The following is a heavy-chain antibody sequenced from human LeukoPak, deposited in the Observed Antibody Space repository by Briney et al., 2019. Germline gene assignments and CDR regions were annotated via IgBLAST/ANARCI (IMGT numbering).Heavy chain of an antibody. V-gene: IGHV1-58*02. Sequence: SVKVPCKASGFTFTSSAMQWVRQARGQRLEWIGWIVVGSGNTNYAQKFQERVTITRDMSTSTAYMELSSLRSEDAAMYYCAAEMNYYDSSGYYYWGQGTLVTVSS. D-gene: IGHD3-22*01. J-gene: IGHJ4*02. CDR3: AAEMNYYDSSGYYY. CDR2: IVVGSGNT. CDR1: GFTFTSSA.